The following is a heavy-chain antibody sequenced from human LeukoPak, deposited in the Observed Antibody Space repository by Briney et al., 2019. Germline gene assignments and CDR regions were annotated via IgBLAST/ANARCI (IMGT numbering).Heavy chain of an antibody. CDR2: IIPIFGTA. J-gene: IGHJ5*02. V-gene: IGHV1-69*05. D-gene: IGHD6-6*01. Sequence: SVKVSCKASGGTFSSYAICWVRQAPGQGLEWMGGIIPIFGTANYAQKFQGRVTITTDESTSTAYMELSSLRSEDTAVYYCAGSIAARSRGTGGNWFDPWGQGTLVTVSS. CDR3: AGSIAARSRGTGGNWFDP. CDR1: GGTFSSYA.